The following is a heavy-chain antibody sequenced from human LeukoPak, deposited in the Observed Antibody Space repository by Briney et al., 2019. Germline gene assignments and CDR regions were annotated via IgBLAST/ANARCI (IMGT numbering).Heavy chain of an antibody. V-gene: IGHV4-59*01. CDR3: ASSGSYSPRMNYFDY. J-gene: IGHJ4*02. Sequence: PSETLSLTCTVSGGSISSYYWSWIRQPPGKGLEWIGYIYYSGSTNYNPSLKSRVTISVDTSKNQFSLKLSSVTAADTAVYYCASSGSYSPRMNYFDYWGQGTLVTVSS. CDR1: GGSISSYY. D-gene: IGHD1-26*01. CDR2: IYYSGST.